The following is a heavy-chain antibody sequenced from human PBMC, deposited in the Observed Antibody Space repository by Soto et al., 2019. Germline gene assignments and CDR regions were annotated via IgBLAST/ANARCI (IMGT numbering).Heavy chain of an antibody. J-gene: IGHJ6*02. D-gene: IGHD5-18*01. CDR3: ARVLRGCSGHHGANYYYGMDV. Sequence: KSSETLSLTCTVSGVSISSDEYYWSWIRQPPGKGLDWIGYIYYSGSTYYNPSLKSRVTLSVDTSENQFSLEVTSVTAADTAVYYCARVLRGCSGHHGANYYYGMDVVGQGATDKVFS. CDR1: GVSISSDEYY. CDR2: IYYSGST. V-gene: IGHV4-30-4*01.